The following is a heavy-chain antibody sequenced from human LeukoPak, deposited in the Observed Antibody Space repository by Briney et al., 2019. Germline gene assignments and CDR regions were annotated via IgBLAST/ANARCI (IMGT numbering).Heavy chain of an antibody. Sequence: GGSLRLSCAASGFTFSSYGMHWVRQAPGKGLEWVAFIRYDGSNKYYADSVKGRFTISRDNSKNTLYLQMNSLRAEDTAVYYCARRDSGYDNRAFDIWGQGTMVTVSS. J-gene: IGHJ3*02. CDR1: GFTFSSYG. D-gene: IGHD5-12*01. CDR3: ARRDSGYDNRAFDI. CDR2: IRYDGSNK. V-gene: IGHV3-30*02.